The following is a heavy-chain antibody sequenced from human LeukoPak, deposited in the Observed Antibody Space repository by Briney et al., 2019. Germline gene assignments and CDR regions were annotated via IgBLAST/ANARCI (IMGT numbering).Heavy chain of an antibody. V-gene: IGHV4-34*01. CDR1: GGSFSGYY. CDR2: INHSGST. J-gene: IGHJ6*03. CDR3: ADINYYYYYMDV. Sequence: SETLSLTCAVYGGSFSGYYWSWIRQPPGKGLEWIGEINHSGSTNYNPSLKSRVTISVDTSKNQFSLKLSSVTAADTAVYYCADINYYYYYMDVWGKGTTVTVSS.